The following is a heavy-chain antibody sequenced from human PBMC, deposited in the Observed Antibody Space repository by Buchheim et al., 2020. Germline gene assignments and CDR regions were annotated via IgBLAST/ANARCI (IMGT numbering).Heavy chain of an antibody. D-gene: IGHD1-1*01. CDR2: IYYSGTT. CDR3: ARTQLERRWGLKGGFGS. J-gene: IGHJ5*01. CDR1: GGPVSITGHF. V-gene: IGHV4-31*03. Sequence: QVQLHESGPRLVKSSETLSLTCTVSGGPVSITGHFWSWIRQRPGQGLEWIGYIYYSGTTYYNPSLKSRVTLSIDTSKNQLSLTLNSVTVADTAAYYCARTQLERRWGLKGGFGSWGQGTL.